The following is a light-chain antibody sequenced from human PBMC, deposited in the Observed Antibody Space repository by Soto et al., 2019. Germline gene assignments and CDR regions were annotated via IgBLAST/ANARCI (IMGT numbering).Light chain of an antibody. CDR3: CSDAGSRIFVV. J-gene: IGLJ2*01. CDR1: SSDVGSYNL. CDR2: EVS. V-gene: IGLV2-23*02. Sequence: QSALTQPASVSGSPGQSITISCTGTSSDVGSYNLVSWYQQHPGKAPQLLIYEVSKWPSGVSNRFSGSKSGNTASLTISGLQAEDEADDYCCSDAGSRIFVVFGGGTKLTGL.